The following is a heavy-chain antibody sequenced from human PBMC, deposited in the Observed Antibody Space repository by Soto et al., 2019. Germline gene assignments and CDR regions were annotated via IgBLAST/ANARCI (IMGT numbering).Heavy chain of an antibody. CDR3: AREGYYDSSGPASYGMDV. D-gene: IGHD3-22*01. Sequence: ASVKVSCKASGYTFTGYYMHWVRQAPGQGLEWMGWINPNSGGTNYAQKFQGRVTMTRDTSISTAYMELSRLRSDDTAVYYCAREGYYDSSGPASYGMDVCGQGTTLTVSS. CDR2: INPNSGGT. CDR1: GYTFTGYY. V-gene: IGHV1-2*02. J-gene: IGHJ6*02.